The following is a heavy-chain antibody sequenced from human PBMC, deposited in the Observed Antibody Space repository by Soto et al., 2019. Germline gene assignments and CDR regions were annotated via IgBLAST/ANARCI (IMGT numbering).Heavy chain of an antibody. Sequence: GGSLRLSCAASGFKFSNYAMSWARQAPGKGLEWVSLISATGGGTYYADSVKGRFTISRDNSHNTLYLQVHSLTAEDTAVYYCAKDRRAGGNSAFYFDFWGQGAQVTVSS. J-gene: IGHJ4*02. D-gene: IGHD3-16*01. CDR1: GFKFSNYA. V-gene: IGHV3-23*01. CDR2: ISATGGGT. CDR3: AKDRRAGGNSAFYFDF.